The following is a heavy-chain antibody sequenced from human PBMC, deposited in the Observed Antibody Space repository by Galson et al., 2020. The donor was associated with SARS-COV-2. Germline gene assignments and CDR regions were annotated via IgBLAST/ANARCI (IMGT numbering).Heavy chain of an antibody. D-gene: IGHD6-13*01. J-gene: IGHJ4*02. Sequence: SETLSLTCTVSGGSISSSSYYWGWIRQPPGKGLEWIGSIYYSGSTYYNPSLKSRVTISVDTSKNQFSLKLSSVTAADTAVYYCARESGYSSSWYELGFDYWGQGTLVTVSS. CDR2: IYYSGST. V-gene: IGHV4-39*07. CDR1: GGSISSSSYY. CDR3: ARESGYSSSWYELGFDY.